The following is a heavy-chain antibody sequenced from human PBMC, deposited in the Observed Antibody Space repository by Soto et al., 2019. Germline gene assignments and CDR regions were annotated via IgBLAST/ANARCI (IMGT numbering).Heavy chain of an antibody. J-gene: IGHJ4*02. V-gene: IGHV3-23*01. CDR3: AKMEGMDPWAYSFDY. D-gene: IGHD2-2*03. CDR1: GFTFSDFA. CDR2: IYVGGNGP. Sequence: EVQVLESGGGLVQPGGSLRLSCAATGFTFSDFAMSWVRQAPGKGLEWVSRIYVGGNGPHYADSVKGRVTLSRDNSKNTLYLQMNSLRAEDTAVYYCAKMEGMDPWAYSFDYWGQGTLVTVSS.